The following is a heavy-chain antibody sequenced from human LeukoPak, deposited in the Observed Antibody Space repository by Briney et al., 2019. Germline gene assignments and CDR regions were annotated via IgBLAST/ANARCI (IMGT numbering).Heavy chain of an antibody. D-gene: IGHD1-1*01. CDR3: ARVTNPPRADWNGPPDY. V-gene: IGHV1-69*05. Sequence: GASVKVSCKASGGTFSSYAISWVRQAPGQGLEWMGGIIPILGTANYAQKFQGRVTITTDESTSTAYMELSSLRSEDTAVYYCARVTNPPRADWNGPPDYWGQGTLVTVSS. J-gene: IGHJ4*02. CDR1: GGTFSSYA. CDR2: IIPILGTA.